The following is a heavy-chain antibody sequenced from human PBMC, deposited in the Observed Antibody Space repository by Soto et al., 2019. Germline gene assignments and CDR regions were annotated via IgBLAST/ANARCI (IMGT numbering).Heavy chain of an antibody. V-gene: IGHV4-30-4*01. D-gene: IGHD2-21*02. J-gene: IGHJ5*02. Sequence: SETLSLTCTVSGGSISSGDYYWSWIRQPPGKGLEWIGYIYYSGSTYYNPSLKSRVTISVDTSKNQFSLKLSSVTAADTAVYYCARAMVVTQNWFDDWGQGTLVTVSS. CDR2: IYYSGST. CDR3: ARAMVVTQNWFDD. CDR1: GGSISSGDYY.